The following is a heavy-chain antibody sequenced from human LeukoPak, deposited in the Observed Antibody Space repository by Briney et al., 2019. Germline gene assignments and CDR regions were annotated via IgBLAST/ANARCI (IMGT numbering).Heavy chain of an antibody. J-gene: IGHJ6*02. CDR1: GFTFSSYA. Sequence: PGGSLRLSCAASGFTFSSYAMSWVRQAPGKGLEWVSAISGSGGSTYYADSVKGRFTISRDNSKNTLYLQMNSLRAEDTAVYYCAISYYDFWSGYPVYYYYYGMDVWGQGTTVTVSS. CDR2: ISGSGGST. V-gene: IGHV3-23*01. D-gene: IGHD3-3*01. CDR3: AISYYDFWSGYPVYYYYYGMDV.